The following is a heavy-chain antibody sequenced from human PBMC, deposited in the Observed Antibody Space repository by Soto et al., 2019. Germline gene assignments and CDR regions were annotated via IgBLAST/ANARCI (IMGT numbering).Heavy chain of an antibody. CDR2: ISYDGSNK. J-gene: IGHJ4*02. CDR3: ARDTIGVGIDY. CDR1: GFTFSSYA. D-gene: IGHD3-3*01. Sequence: GGSLRLSCAASGFTFSSYAMHWVRQAPGKGLEWVAVISYDGSNKYYADSVKGRFTISRDNSKNTLYLQMNSLRAEDTAVYYCARDTIGVGIDYWGQGTLVTVAS. V-gene: IGHV3-30-3*01.